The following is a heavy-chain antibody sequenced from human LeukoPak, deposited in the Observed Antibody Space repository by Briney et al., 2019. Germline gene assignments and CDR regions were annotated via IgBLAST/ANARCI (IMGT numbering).Heavy chain of an antibody. D-gene: IGHD6-19*01. V-gene: IGHV4-61*05. J-gene: IGHJ5*02. CDR2: IYYSGST. CDR1: GGSISSSSYY. CDR3: ARHSSGWYWFDP. Sequence: SETLSLTCTVSGGSISSSSYYWGWIRQPPGKGLEWIGYIYYSGSTNYNPSLKSRVTISVDTSKNQFSLKLSSVTAADTAVYYCARHSSGWYWFDPWGQGTLVTVSS.